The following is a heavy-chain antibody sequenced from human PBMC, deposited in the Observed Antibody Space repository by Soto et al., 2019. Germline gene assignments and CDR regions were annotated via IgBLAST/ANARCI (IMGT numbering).Heavy chain of an antibody. CDR3: ARDLSGRFDY. J-gene: IGHJ4*02. CDR2: VYYTGRT. CDR1: GGSITSGPYY. Sequence: QVQLQESGPGLVKPSQTLSLTCSVSGGSITSGPYYWSWIRQHPGKGLEWIGYVYYTGRTNYHPSLKSRLFMSVDTSKNQFSLKLTSVTAADTAVYYRARDLSGRFDYWGQGTLVTVSS. V-gene: IGHV4-31*03. D-gene: IGHD1-26*01.